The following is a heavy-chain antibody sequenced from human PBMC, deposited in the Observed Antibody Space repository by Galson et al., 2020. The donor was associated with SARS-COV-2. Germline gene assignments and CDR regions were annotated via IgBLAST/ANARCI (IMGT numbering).Heavy chain of an antibody. V-gene: IGHV4-38-2*01. Sequence: SETLSLTCAVSGYSISSGYYWGWIRQPPGKGLEWIGSIYHSGSTYYNPSLKSRVTISVDTSKNQFSLKLSSVTAADTAVYYCASPHSTYYYGSGSYYDAFDIWGQGTMVTVSS. CDR2: IYHSGST. CDR3: ASPHSTYYYGSGSYYDAFDI. CDR1: GYSISSGYY. D-gene: IGHD3-10*01. J-gene: IGHJ3*02.